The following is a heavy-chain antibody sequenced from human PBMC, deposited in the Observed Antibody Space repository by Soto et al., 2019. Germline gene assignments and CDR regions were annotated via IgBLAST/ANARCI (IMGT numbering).Heavy chain of an antibody. CDR2: ISGSGGST. CDR3: VKPGIIAARGFWFDP. CDR1: GITFSNYA. V-gene: IGHV3-23*01. Sequence: GGSLRLSCAASGITFSNYAMRWVRQAQGKGMEWVSAISGSGGSTYYADSVKCRFTISRDNSKNTLYLQMNSLRAEDTAVYYSVKPGIIAARGFWFDPWGQGTLVTISS. J-gene: IGHJ5*02. D-gene: IGHD6-6*01.